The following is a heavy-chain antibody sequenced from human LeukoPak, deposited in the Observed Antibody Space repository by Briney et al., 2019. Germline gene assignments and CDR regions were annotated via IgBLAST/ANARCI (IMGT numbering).Heavy chain of an antibody. CDR3: ARVPEAGYNPDY. V-gene: IGHV1-46*01. Sequence: APVRVSRKASGYTLTNHYMYWVRQAPGQGLEWMGIIHPSGDRTSYAQKFQGRVTMTSDTSTSTVYMELSSLRSEDTAVYYCARVPEAGYNPDYWGQGILVNISA. J-gene: IGHJ4*02. D-gene: IGHD5-24*01. CDR2: IHPSGDRT. CDR1: GYTLTNHY.